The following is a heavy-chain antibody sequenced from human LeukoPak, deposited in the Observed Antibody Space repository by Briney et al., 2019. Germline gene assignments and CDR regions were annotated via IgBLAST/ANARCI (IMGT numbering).Heavy chain of an antibody. J-gene: IGHJ6*02. Sequence: GGSLRLSCAASGFTVSSNYMTWVRQAPGKGLEWVSVIYSGGSTHYADSVKGRFTISRDNSKNTMYLQMNSLRAEDTAVYYCARDIAAAGTYYQYGMDVWGQGTTVTVSS. CDR1: GFTVSSNY. CDR3: ARDIAAAGTYYQYGMDV. CDR2: IYSGGST. V-gene: IGHV3-66*01. D-gene: IGHD6-13*01.